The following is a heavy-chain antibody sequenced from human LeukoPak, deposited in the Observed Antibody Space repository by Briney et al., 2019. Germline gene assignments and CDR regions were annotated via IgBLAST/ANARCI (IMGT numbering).Heavy chain of an antibody. Sequence: GGSLRLSCAASGFTFSSYAMSWVRQAPGKGLEWVSAISVSGVSTYYADSVKGRFTISRDNSKNTLYLQMNSLRAEDTAVYYCAKDHGDYLSYWGQGTLVTVSS. CDR2: ISVSGVST. CDR1: GFTFSSYA. CDR3: AKDHGDYLSY. V-gene: IGHV3-23*01. D-gene: IGHD4-17*01. J-gene: IGHJ4*02.